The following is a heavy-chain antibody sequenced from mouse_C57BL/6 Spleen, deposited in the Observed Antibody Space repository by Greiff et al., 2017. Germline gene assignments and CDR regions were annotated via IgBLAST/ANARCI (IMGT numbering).Heavy chain of an antibody. CDR1: GYTFTDYY. V-gene: IGHV1-26*01. J-gene: IGHJ2*01. CDR2: INPNNGGT. D-gene: IGHD1-1*01. CDR3: ARDYGSRFDY. Sequence: VQLQQSGPELVKPGASVKISCKASGYTFTDYYMNWVKQSHGKSLEWIGDINPNNGGTSYNQKFKGKATLTVDKSSSTAYMELRSLTSEDSAVYYCARDYGSRFDYWGQGTTLTVSS.